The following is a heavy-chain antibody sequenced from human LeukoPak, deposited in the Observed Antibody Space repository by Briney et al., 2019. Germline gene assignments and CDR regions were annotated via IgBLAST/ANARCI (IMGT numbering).Heavy chain of an antibody. J-gene: IGHJ3*02. CDR2: ISAYNGNT. Sequence: ASVKVSCKASGYTFTSYGISWVRQAPGQGLEWMGWISAYNGNTNYAQKLQGRVTITTDTSTSTAYMELRSLRSDDTAVYYRARDHEGYDSPLVAFDIWGQGTMVTVSS. V-gene: IGHV1-18*01. CDR1: GYTFTSYG. CDR3: ARDHEGYDSPLVAFDI. D-gene: IGHD3-22*01.